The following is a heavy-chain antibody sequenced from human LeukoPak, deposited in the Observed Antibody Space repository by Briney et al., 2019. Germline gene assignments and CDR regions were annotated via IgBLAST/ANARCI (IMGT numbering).Heavy chain of an antibody. Sequence: ASVKVSYKASGYTFTGYYMHWVRQAPGQGLEWMGRINPNSVGTNYAQKVYARVTMTRYTSISTAYMKLSRLRSDDTAVYYCAREFLPYYYDSSGYYPQNFDYWGQGTLVTVSS. V-gene: IGHV1-2*06. CDR1: GYTFTGYY. J-gene: IGHJ4*02. CDR2: INPNSVGT. CDR3: AREFLPYYYDSSGYYPQNFDY. D-gene: IGHD3-22*01.